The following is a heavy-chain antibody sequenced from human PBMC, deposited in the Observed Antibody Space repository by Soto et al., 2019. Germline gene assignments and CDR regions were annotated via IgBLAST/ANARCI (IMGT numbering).Heavy chain of an antibody. CDR3: ARDVGSSWTNFDY. CDR2: IYYSGST. J-gene: IGHJ4*02. Sequence: QLQLQESGPGLVKPSETLSLTCTVSGGSISSSSYYWGWIRQPPGKGLEWIGSIYYSGSTYYNPSLKSRVTISVDTSKNQFSLKLSSVTAADTAVYYCARDVGSSWTNFDYWGQGTLVTVSS. D-gene: IGHD6-13*01. CDR1: GGSISSSSYY. V-gene: IGHV4-39*02.